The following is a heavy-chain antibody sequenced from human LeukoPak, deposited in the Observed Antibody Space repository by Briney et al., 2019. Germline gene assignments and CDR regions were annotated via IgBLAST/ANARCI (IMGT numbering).Heavy chain of an antibody. J-gene: IGHJ3*02. CDR2: IWYDGSNK. CDR1: GFTFSSYG. Sequence: GRSLRLSCAASGFTFSSYGMHWVRQAPGKGLEWVAVIWYDGSNKYYADSVKGRFTISRDNAKNSLYLQMNSLRAEDTAVYYCTRDLAFYYYDSSGYFGAFDIWGQGTMVTVSS. V-gene: IGHV3-33*01. CDR3: TRDLAFYYYDSSGYFGAFDI. D-gene: IGHD3-22*01.